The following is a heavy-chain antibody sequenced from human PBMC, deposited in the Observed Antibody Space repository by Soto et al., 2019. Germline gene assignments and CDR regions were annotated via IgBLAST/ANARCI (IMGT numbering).Heavy chain of an antibody. CDR2: IYTSGST. J-gene: IGHJ3*02. D-gene: IGHD2-15*01. V-gene: IGHV4-4*07. Sequence: SETLSLTCTVSGGSISSYYLSWIRQPAGKGLEWIGRIYTSGSTNYNPSLKSRVTMSVDTSKNQFSLRLSSVTVADTATYYCAREVKSDAASDAFDIWGQGTVVTVSS. CDR1: GGSISSYY. CDR3: AREVKSDAASDAFDI.